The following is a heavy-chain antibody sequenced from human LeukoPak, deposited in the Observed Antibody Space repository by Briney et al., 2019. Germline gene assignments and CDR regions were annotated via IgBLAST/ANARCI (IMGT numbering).Heavy chain of an antibody. CDR1: GGSISSYY. Sequence: SETLSLTCTVSGGSISSYYWSWIRQPPGKGLEWIGYIYYSGSTNYNPSLKSRVTISVDTSKNQFSLKLSSVTAADTAVYYCTRDRRITIFGVVTLHAFDIWGQGTMVTVSS. V-gene: IGHV4-59*01. CDR2: IYYSGST. J-gene: IGHJ3*02. D-gene: IGHD3-3*01. CDR3: TRDRRITIFGVVTLHAFDI.